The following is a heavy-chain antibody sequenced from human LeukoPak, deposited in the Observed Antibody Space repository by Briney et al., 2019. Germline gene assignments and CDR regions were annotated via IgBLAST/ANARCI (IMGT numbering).Heavy chain of an antibody. CDR2: IYHSGST. D-gene: IGHD3-3*01. Sequence: SETLSLTCAVSGGSISSGGYSWSWIRQPPGKGLEWIGYIYHSGSTYYNPSLRSRVTISVDRSENQFSLKLSSVTAADTAVYYCARGHDYNWFDPWGQGTLVTVSS. V-gene: IGHV4-30-2*01. CDR1: GGSISSGGYS. CDR3: ARGHDYNWFDP. J-gene: IGHJ5*02.